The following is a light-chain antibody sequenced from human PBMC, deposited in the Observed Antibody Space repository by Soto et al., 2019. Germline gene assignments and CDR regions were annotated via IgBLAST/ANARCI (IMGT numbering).Light chain of an antibody. CDR2: DNN. Sequence: QSVLTQPPSVSAAPGRKVTISCSGSSSNIGNNYVSWYQQFPGTAPQLLIYDNNKRPSGIPDRFSGSKSGTSATLGITGLQTWDEADYYCGTCDSSLSAWVFGGGTKLTVL. V-gene: IGLV1-51*01. J-gene: IGLJ3*02. CDR1: SSNIGNNY. CDR3: GTCDSSLSAWV.